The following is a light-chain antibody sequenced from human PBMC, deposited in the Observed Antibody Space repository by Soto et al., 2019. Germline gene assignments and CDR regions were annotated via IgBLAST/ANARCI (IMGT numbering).Light chain of an antibody. CDR2: AAS. CDR1: QGISSY. J-gene: IGKJ3*01. CDR3: QQLNSYPSFT. V-gene: IGKV1-9*01. Sequence: QLTQSPSSLSASVGDRVTITCRASQGISSYLAWYQQKPGKAPKLLIYAASTLQSGVPSRFSGSGSGTDFTLTISSLQPEDFATYYCQQLNSYPSFTFGPGTKVDIK.